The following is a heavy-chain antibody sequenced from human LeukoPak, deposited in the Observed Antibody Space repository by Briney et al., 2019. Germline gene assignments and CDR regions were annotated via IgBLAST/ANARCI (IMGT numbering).Heavy chain of an antibody. V-gene: IGHV3-33*01. CDR2: IWYDGSNK. J-gene: IGHJ4*02. Sequence: PGRSLRLSCAASGFIFSSYGMHWVRQAPGKGLEWVAVIWYDGSNKYYADSVKGRFTISRDNSKNTLYLQMNSLRAEDTAVYYCARNYDSSGYYYNFDYWGQGTLVTVSS. CDR3: ARNYDSSGYYYNFDY. D-gene: IGHD3-22*01. CDR1: GFIFSSYG.